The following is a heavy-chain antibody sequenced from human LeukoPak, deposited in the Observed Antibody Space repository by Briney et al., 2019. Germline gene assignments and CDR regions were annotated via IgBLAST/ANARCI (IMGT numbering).Heavy chain of an antibody. CDR1: GYSISSVYF. CDR3: ARNGGYGKFDY. Sequence: SETLSLTCAVSGYSISSVYFWGWLPRPPGKGLEWIGTIDHSGSTYYNPSLKSRVTMSVDTSKNQFSLKLSSVTAADTAFYYCARNGGYGKFDYWGQGTLVTVSS. CDR2: IDHSGST. J-gene: IGHJ4*02. V-gene: IGHV4-38-2*01. D-gene: IGHD1-26*01.